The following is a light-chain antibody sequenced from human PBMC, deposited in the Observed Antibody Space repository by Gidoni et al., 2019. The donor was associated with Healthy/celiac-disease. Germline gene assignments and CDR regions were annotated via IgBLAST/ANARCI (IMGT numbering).Light chain of an antibody. CDR1: QSISSW. V-gene: IGKV1-5*01. CDR2: DAS. CDR3: QQYNSYSPT. J-gene: IGKJ1*01. Sequence: DNQLTQSPSTLSASVGDRVTITCRARQSISSWLAWYQQKPGKAPKLLIYDASSLESGVPSRFSGSGSGTEFTLTISSLQPDDFATYYCQQYNSYSPTFGQGTKVEIK.